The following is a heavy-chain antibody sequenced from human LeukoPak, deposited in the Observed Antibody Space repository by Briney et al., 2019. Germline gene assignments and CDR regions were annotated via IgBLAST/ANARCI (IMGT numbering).Heavy chain of an antibody. CDR3: ARDLRSSGYSAFDY. Sequence: GGSLRLSCAASGFTFSSYAMSWVRQAPGKGLEWVSAISGSGGSTYYADSVKGRFTISRDNAKNSLYLQMNSLRAEDTAVYYCARDLRSSGYSAFDYWGQGTLVTVSS. D-gene: IGHD3-22*01. J-gene: IGHJ4*02. CDR1: GFTFSSYA. V-gene: IGHV3-23*01. CDR2: ISGSGGST.